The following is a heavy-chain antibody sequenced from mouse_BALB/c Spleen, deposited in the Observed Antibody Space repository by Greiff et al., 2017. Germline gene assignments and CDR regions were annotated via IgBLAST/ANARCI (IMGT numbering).Heavy chain of an antibody. V-gene: IGHV2-3*01. CDR2: IWGDGST. J-gene: IGHJ1*01. Sequence: VQLQQSGPGLVAPSQSLSITCTVSGFSLTSYGVSWVRQPPGKGLEWLGVIWGDGSTNYHSALISRLSISKDNSKSQVCLKLNSLRTDDTATYYCAKGGTLVADWYFDVWGAGTTVTVSS. CDR3: AKGGTLVADWYFDV. CDR1: GFSLTSYG. D-gene: IGHD1-1*01.